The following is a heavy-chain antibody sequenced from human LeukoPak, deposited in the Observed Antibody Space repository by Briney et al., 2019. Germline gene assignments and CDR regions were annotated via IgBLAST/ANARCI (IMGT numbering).Heavy chain of an antibody. D-gene: IGHD2-8*01. J-gene: IGHJ4*02. CDR3: ARGRSNGWFY. Sequence: PSETLSLTCTVSGGSISSSSYYWGWIRQPPGKGLEWIGSIHYSGSTYYNPSLKSRVTISVDTSKNQFSLKLSSVTAADTAVYYCARGRSNGWFYWGQGTLVTVSS. CDR2: IHYSGST. CDR1: GGSISSSSYY. V-gene: IGHV4-39*07.